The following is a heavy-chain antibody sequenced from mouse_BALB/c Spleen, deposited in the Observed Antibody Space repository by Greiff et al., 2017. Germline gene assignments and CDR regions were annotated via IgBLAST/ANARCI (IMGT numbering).Heavy chain of an antibody. CDR2: IWSGGST. J-gene: IGHJ3*01. CDR1: GFSLTSYG. D-gene: IGHD2-14*01. Sequence: VKLVESGPGLVQPSQSLSITCTVSGFSLTSYGVHWVRQSPGKGLEWLGVIWSGGSTDYNAAFISRLSISKDNSKSQVFFKMNSLQANDTAIYYCASPIGTTNWFAYWGQGTLVTVSA. V-gene: IGHV2-2*02. CDR3: ASPIGTTNWFAY.